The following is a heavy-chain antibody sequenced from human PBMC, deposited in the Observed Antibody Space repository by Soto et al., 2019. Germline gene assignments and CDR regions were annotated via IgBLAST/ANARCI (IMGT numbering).Heavy chain of an antibody. V-gene: IGHV1-69*13. D-gene: IGHD1-26*01. CDR2: IIPIFGTA. Sequence: SVKVSCKASGGTFSSYAISWVRQAPGQGLEWMGGIIPIFGTANYAQKFQGRVTITADESTSTAYMELSSLRSEDTAVYYCARGNIVGATTPLYYYYYGMDVWGQGTTVTVSS. CDR3: ARGNIVGATTPLYYYYYGMDV. J-gene: IGHJ6*02. CDR1: GGTFSSYA.